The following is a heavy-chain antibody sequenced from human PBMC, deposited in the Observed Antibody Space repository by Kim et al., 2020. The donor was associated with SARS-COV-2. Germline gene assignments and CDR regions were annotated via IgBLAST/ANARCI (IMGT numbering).Heavy chain of an antibody. V-gene: IGHV1-2*07. J-gene: IGHJ5*02. Sequence: ASVKVSCKASGYTFTDSNIHWMRQAPGQGLEYMGWINPNTGGTNYPHKFQGRVTMTRDTSVTTAYMDLSSLTSDDMAIYYCARGGGSGGLDPWGQGTLVIVSS. CDR1: GYTFTDSN. CDR3: ARGGGSGGLDP. CDR2: INPNTGGT. D-gene: IGHD3-16*01.